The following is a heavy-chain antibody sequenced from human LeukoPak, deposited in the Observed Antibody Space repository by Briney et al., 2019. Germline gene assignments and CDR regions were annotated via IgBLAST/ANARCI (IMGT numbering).Heavy chain of an antibody. Sequence: GGSLRLSCAASGFTFSSYGMHWVRQAPGKGLEWVAVIWYDGSNKYYADSVKGRFTISRDNSKNTQYLQMNSLRAEDTAVYYCAKDFPEQLVYYYYYYMDVWGKGTTVTVSS. D-gene: IGHD6-13*01. CDR3: AKDFPEQLVYYYYYYMDV. CDR1: GFTFSSYG. J-gene: IGHJ6*03. V-gene: IGHV3-33*06. CDR2: IWYDGSNK.